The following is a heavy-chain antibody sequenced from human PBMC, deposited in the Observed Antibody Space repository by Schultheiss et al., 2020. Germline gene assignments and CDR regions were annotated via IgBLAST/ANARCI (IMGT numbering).Heavy chain of an antibody. CDR2: ISYDGSNK. Sequence: GGSLRLSCAASGFTFSSYGMHWVRQAPGKGLEWVAVISYDGSNKYYADSVKGRFTISRDNAKNSLYLQMNSMRAEDTAVYYCAKSGVRIAARPYFDYWGQGTLVTVSS. J-gene: IGHJ4*02. D-gene: IGHD6-6*01. CDR1: GFTFSSYG. V-gene: IGHV3-30*12. CDR3: AKSGVRIAARPYFDY.